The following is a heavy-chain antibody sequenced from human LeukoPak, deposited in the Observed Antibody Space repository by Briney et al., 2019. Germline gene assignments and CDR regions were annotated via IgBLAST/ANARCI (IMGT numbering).Heavy chain of an antibody. V-gene: IGHV3-30*03. D-gene: IGHD3-22*01. J-gene: IGHJ4*02. CDR3: ATRERYDSSGYYHFNFDY. Sequence: GGSLRLSCAASGFTFSSYGMHWVRQAPGKGLEWVAVISYDGSNKYYADSVKGRFTISRDNSKNTLYLQMNSLRAEDTAVYYCATRERYDSSGYYHFNFDYWGRGTLVTVSS. CDR2: ISYDGSNK. CDR1: GFTFSSYG.